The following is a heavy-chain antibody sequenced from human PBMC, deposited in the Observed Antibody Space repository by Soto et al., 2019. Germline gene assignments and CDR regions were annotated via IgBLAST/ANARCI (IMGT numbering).Heavy chain of an antibody. Sequence: QVQLVQSGAEVKKPAASVKVSCKASGYTFTTYGITWVRQAPGQGLEWRGWISAYSGNTNYAQKLQGRLTVTTDTSTNTAYMDLRSLRSDDTAVYYCARVVKEGDYGDYGRYYFDSWGHGTLVTVSS. CDR3: ARVVKEGDYGDYGRYYFDS. V-gene: IGHV1-18*04. D-gene: IGHD4-17*01. CDR2: ISAYSGNT. CDR1: GYTFTTYG. J-gene: IGHJ4*01.